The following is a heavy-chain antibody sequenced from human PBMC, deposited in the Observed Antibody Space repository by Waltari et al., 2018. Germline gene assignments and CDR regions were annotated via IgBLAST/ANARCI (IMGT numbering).Heavy chain of an antibody. J-gene: IGHJ1*01. V-gene: IGHV4-34*01. CDR2: INHSGGT. CDR3: ARGFRYYGSGSYYNPLAEYFQH. CDR1: GGSFSGYY. D-gene: IGHD3-10*01. Sequence: QVQLQQWGAGLLKPSETLSLTCAVYGGSFSGYYWSWIRQPPGKGLEWIWEINHSGGTNDTPSLKSRGTISVDTSKNQFSLKLSSVTAADTAVYYCARGFRYYGSGSYYNPLAEYFQHWGQGTLVTVSS.